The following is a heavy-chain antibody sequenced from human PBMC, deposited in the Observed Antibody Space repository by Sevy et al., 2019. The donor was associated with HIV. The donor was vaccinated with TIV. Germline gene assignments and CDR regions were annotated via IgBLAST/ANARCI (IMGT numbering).Heavy chain of an antibody. Sequence: GGSLRLSCAASGFTVSNDYMSWVRQAPGKGLEWVSVIYSGGNTYYADSVKGRFTISGDNSKNMVYLQMNSLRAEDTAVYYCAGETVGGYDPWGQGTLVTVSS. D-gene: IGHD1-26*01. J-gene: IGHJ5*02. CDR1: GFTVSNDY. V-gene: IGHV3-53*01. CDR3: AGETVGGYDP. CDR2: IYSGGNT.